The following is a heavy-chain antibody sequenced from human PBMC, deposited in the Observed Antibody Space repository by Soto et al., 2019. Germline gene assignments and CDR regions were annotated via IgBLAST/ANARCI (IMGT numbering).Heavy chain of an antibody. CDR3: TSDDTVLVGADSAFDI. V-gene: IGHV1-69*13. D-gene: IGHD4-17*01. Sequence: VKVSCKASGGTFNGHSFSWVRQAPGQGLEWMGSIIPMFNTSTYAQRFQGRVTITADESTTTAYMDLSSLTSEDTAVYYCTSDDTVLVGADSAFDIWGQGTLVTFS. J-gene: IGHJ3*02. CDR1: GGTFNGHS. CDR2: IIPMFNTS.